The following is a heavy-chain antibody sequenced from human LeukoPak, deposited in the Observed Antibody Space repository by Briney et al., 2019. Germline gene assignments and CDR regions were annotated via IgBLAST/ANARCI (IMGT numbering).Heavy chain of an antibody. D-gene: IGHD4-17*01. J-gene: IGHJ6*02. CDR3: ARRTTVTAYYYYGMDV. Sequence: KSSGTLSLTCTVSGGSISSYYWSWIRQPPGKGLEWIGYIYYSGSTNYNPSLKSRVTISVDTSKNQFSLKLSSVTAADTAVYYCARRTTVTAYYYYGMDVWGQGTTVTVSS. CDR2: IYYSGST. CDR1: GGSISSYY. V-gene: IGHV4-59*08.